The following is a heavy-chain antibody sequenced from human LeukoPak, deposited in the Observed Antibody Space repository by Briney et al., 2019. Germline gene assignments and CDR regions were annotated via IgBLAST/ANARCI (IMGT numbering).Heavy chain of an antibody. CDR1: GGSISSGSYY. J-gene: IGHJ6*03. V-gene: IGHV4-61*02. CDR3: ARDRGYSGYDLDYYYYYYMDV. Sequence: SETLSLTCTVSGGSISSGSYYWSWIRQPAGTGLEWLGRIYTSGSTNYNPSLKSRVTISVDTSKNQSSLKLSSVTAADTAVYYCARDRGYSGYDLDYYYYYYMDVWGKGTTVTISS. CDR2: IYTSGST. D-gene: IGHD5-12*01.